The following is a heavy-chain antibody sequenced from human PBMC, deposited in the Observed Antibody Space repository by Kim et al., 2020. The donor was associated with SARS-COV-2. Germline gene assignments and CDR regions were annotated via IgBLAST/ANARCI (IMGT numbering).Heavy chain of an antibody. D-gene: IGHD3-10*01. V-gene: IGHV5-10-1*01. CDR2: IDPSDSYT. CDR1: GYSFTSYW. CDR3: ARFNYYGSGSYLGYYYGMDV. J-gene: IGHJ6*02. Sequence: GESLKISCKGSGYSFTSYWISWVRQMPGKGLEWMGRIDPSDSYTDYSPSFQGHVTISADKSISTAYLQWSSLKASDTAMYYCARFNYYGSGSYLGYYYGMDVWGQGTTVTVSS.